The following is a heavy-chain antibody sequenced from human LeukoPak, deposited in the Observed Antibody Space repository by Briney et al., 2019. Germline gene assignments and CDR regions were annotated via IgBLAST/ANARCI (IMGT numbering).Heavy chain of an antibody. Sequence: PGGSLRLSCAASGFSFDDYGLTWVRQAPGKGLEWVSGINWNGDSTDYADSVKGRFTIPRDNAKNSLYLQMNSLRAEDTALYYCARDLRVVITGSFDSWGQGTLVTVSS. V-gene: IGHV3-20*04. J-gene: IGHJ4*02. CDR1: GFSFDDYG. CDR2: INWNGDST. CDR3: ARDLRVVITGSFDS. D-gene: IGHD3-22*01.